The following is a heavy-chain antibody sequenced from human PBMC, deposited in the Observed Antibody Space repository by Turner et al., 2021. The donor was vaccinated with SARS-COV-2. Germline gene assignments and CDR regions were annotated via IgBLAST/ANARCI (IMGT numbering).Heavy chain of an antibody. CDR2: ISYDGSNK. J-gene: IGHJ4*02. D-gene: IGHD5-18*01. V-gene: IGHV3-30-3*01. CDR3: ARDYPWDTAMAHQGGGFAY. CDR1: GSTFSSSA. Sequence: QVHLVASGGGVVQPGRSLRLPCAASGSTFSSSAMHWVRRAPGKGLDWVAVISYDGSNKVYADSVKGRFTMSRDNAKNTLNLQMNTLRAEDTAVYYCARDYPWDTAMAHQGGGFAYWGQGTLVTVSS.